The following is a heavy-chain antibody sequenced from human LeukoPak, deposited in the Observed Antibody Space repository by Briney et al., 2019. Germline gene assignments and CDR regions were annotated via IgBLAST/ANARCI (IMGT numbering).Heavy chain of an antibody. Sequence: SETLSLTCTVSGGSIVGNYFWTWIRQPAGKGLQWIGRTYDTWGRDYNPTLQGRVAMSVDTSNRQSFLELTSVTAADAGVYYCARGLGSGRDYFDYWGQGILVTVSS. D-gene: IGHD3-10*01. CDR1: GGSIVGNYF. CDR3: ARGLGSGRDYFDY. J-gene: IGHJ4*02. V-gene: IGHV4-4*07. CDR2: TYDTWGR.